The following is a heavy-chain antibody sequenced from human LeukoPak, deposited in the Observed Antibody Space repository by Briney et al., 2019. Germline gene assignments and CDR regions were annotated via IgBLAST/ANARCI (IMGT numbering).Heavy chain of an antibody. CDR1: GYSFTTYY. CDR3: ASVVVVTATYSGDY. V-gene: IGHV1-2*02. CDR2: INPNSGGT. J-gene: IGHJ4*02. D-gene: IGHD2-21*02. Sequence: GASVKLSCKASGYSFTTYYMHWVRQAPGQGLEWMGWINPNSGGTNYAQKFQGRVTMTRDTSISTAYMELSRLRSDDTAVYYCASVVVVTATYSGDYWGQGTLVTVSS.